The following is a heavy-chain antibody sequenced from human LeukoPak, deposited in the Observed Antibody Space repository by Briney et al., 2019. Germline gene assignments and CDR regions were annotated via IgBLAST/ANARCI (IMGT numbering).Heavy chain of an antibody. V-gene: IGHV3-74*01. CDR3: TKLVTGYPNWFAP. Sequence: QPGGSLRLSCAASGFTFSSYWMHWVRQAPGKGLVWVSRINTDGSSTSYADSVKGRFTISRDNAKNTLYLQMNSLRVEDTAVYYCTKLVTGYPNWFAPWGQGALVTVSS. J-gene: IGHJ5*02. CDR1: GFTFSSYW. CDR2: INTDGSST. D-gene: IGHD3-9*01.